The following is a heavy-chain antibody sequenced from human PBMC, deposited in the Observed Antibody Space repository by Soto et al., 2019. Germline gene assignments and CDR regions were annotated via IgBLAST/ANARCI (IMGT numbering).Heavy chain of an antibody. J-gene: IGHJ6*02. CDR1: GGTFSSYA. D-gene: IGHD6-6*01. Sequence: QVQLVQSGAEVKKPGSSVKVSCKASGGTFSSYAISWVRQAPGQGLEWMGGIIPIFGTANYAQKFQGRVTITADESTRTAYMELSSLRSEDTAVYYCASHSSSSGGFYYYYGMDVWGQGTTVTVSS. CDR3: ASHSSSSGGFYYYYGMDV. CDR2: IIPIFGTA. V-gene: IGHV1-69*01.